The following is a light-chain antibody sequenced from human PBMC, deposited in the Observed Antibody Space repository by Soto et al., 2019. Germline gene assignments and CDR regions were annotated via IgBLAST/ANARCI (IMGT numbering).Light chain of an antibody. Sequence: EIVLTQSPGTLSLSPGERATLSCRASQSVSSSYLAWYQQKPGQAPRLLIYGASSRATGIPDRFSGSGSGKDFTPTISRLEPEVFAVYYCQQYGSSPPEYIFARGTKLEIK. CDR3: QQYGSSPPEYI. J-gene: IGKJ2*01. V-gene: IGKV3-20*01. CDR1: QSVSSSY. CDR2: GAS.